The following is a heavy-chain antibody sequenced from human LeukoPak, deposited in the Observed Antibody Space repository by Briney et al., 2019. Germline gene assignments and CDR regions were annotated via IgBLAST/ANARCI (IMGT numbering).Heavy chain of an antibody. CDR2: ISWNSGSI. CDR3: AKGLYGDSRYGMDV. Sequence: PGGSLRLSCAASGFTFDDYAMHWVRQAPGKGLEWVSGISWNSGSIGYADSVKGRFTISRDNAKNSLYLQMNSLRAEDTALYYCAKGLYGDSRYGMDVWGQGTTVTVSS. J-gene: IGHJ6*02. D-gene: IGHD4-17*01. V-gene: IGHV3-9*01. CDR1: GFTFDDYA.